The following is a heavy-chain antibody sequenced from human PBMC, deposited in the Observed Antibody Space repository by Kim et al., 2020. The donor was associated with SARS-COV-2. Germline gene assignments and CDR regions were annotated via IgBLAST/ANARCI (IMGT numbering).Heavy chain of an antibody. CDR2: VYYSGVT. V-gene: IGHV4-39*01. Sequence: SETLSLTCSVSGASISSSTHYWGWIRQPPGKGLEWIGSVYYSGVTDYSPSLRSRLTMSVDTSKNQFSLRLSSVTGADTAMYYCVRYRYGSMADDWGQGNLVTVSS. D-gene: IGHD5-18*01. J-gene: IGHJ4*02. CDR3: VRYRYGSMADD. CDR1: GASISSSTHY.